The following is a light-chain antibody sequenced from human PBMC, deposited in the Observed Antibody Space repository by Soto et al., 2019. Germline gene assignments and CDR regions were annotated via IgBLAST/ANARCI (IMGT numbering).Light chain of an antibody. CDR2: YDD. CDR3: AAWDDSLNRPV. J-gene: IGLJ2*01. V-gene: IGLV1-36*01. Sequence: QSVLTQPPSVSAAPRQRVTISCSGSSSNIGNNAVNWYQQLPGKAPKLLIYYDDLLPSGVSDRFSGSKSGTSASLAISGLQSEDEADYYCAAWDDSLNRPVFGGGTKLTVL. CDR1: SSNIGNNA.